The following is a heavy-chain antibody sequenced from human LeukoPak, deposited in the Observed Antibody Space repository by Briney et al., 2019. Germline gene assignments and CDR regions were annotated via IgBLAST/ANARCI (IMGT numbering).Heavy chain of an antibody. CDR3: ALEPRQWAS. V-gene: IGHV1-69-2*01. CDR1: GYTFTDSY. Sequence: ASVIISCKVSGYTFTDSYMHWVQKAPGKGFEWMGLIDPADGETIYAEKFQGRATITADTSTDTAYMELSSLTSEDTAVYYCALEPRQWASWGPGTLVTVSS. D-gene: IGHD1-26*01. J-gene: IGHJ4*02. CDR2: IDPADGET.